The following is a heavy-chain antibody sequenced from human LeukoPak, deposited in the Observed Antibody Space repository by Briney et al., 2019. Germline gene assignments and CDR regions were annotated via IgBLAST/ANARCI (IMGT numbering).Heavy chain of an antibody. CDR2: ISYDGSNK. CDR1: GFTFSSYG. D-gene: IGHD2-2*01. CDR3: ARSIVPAAMRRLYYYYGMDV. V-gene: IGHV3-30*03. Sequence: PGRSLRLSCAASGFTFSSYGMHWVRQAPGKGLEWVAVISYDGSNKYYADSVKGRFTISRDNSKNTLYLQMNSLRAEDTAVYYCARSIVPAAMRRLYYYYGMDVWGQGTTVAVSS. J-gene: IGHJ6*02.